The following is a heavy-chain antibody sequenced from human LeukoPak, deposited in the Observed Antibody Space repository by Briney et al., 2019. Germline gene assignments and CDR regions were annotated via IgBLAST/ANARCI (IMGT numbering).Heavy chain of an antibody. CDR1: GFTFSDHY. V-gene: IGHV3-72*01. D-gene: IGHD3/OR15-3a*01. Sequence: PGGSLRLSCAASGFTFSDHYMDWVRQAPGKGLEWVGRIRKRTNGYTTEYAASVKGRFTISRDDSKSSVYLQMNSLKTEDTAVYFCAKRDYPSPTDFYPLFDYWGQGALVTVSS. CDR3: AKRDYPSPTDFYPLFDY. CDR2: IRKRTNGYTT. J-gene: IGHJ4*02.